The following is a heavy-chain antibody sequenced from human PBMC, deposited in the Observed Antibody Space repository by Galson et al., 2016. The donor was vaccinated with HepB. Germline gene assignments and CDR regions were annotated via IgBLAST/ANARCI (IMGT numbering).Heavy chain of an antibody. Sequence: SETLSLTCAVYGGSFSGYYWSWIRQPPGKGLEWIGEINHSGSTNYNPSLKSRVTISVDTSKNQFSLNLRNVTAADTAVYYCARGVGFYSYFLFDKWGQGALVSVSS. CDR1: GGSFSGYY. CDR2: INHSGST. D-gene: IGHD4-11*01. J-gene: IGHJ4*02. CDR3: ARGVGFYSYFLFDK. V-gene: IGHV4-34*01.